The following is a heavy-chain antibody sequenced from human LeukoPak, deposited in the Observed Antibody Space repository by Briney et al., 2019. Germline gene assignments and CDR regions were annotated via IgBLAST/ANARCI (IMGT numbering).Heavy chain of an antibody. Sequence: GRSLRLSCAASGFTFNTYAMHWVRQAPGKGLEWVAVIWFDGTYKYYGDSVKGRFTISRDNAKNSLFLQMISLRAEDTAVYYCARDKPAAGGGYGSLFDYWGQGTLVTVSS. CDR2: IWFDGTYK. D-gene: IGHD6-13*01. CDR3: ARDKPAAGGGYGSLFDY. J-gene: IGHJ4*02. CDR1: GFTFNTYA. V-gene: IGHV3-33*01.